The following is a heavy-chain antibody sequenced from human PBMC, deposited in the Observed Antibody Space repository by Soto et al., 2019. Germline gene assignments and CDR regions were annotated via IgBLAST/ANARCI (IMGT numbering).Heavy chain of an antibody. CDR2: ISTYNGNT. D-gene: IGHD4-4*01. CDR1: GYTFTSYG. V-gene: IGHV1-18*01. Sequence: QVQLVQSGAEVKKPGASVKVSCKASGYTFTSYGITWVRQAPGQGLEWMGWISTYNGNTNYAQKLQGRVTMTIDTSTSTAYMELRSLVSDDTAVYYCARAATDTRSFYRIWGQGTLVTVSS. J-gene: IGHJ4*02. CDR3: ARAATDTRSFYRI.